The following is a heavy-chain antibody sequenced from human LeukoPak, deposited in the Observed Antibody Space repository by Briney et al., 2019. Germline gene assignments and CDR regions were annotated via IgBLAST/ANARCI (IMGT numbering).Heavy chain of an antibody. CDR1: GFTLSNYG. J-gene: IGHJ4*02. CDR3: AKDARYSSSWYGGYFDY. Sequence: GGTLRLSCAGSGFTLSNYGMSWVRQAPGKGLEWVSAISGSGGSTYYADSVKGRFTISRDNSKNTLYLQMNSLRAEDTAVYYCAKDARYSSSWYGGYFDYWGQGTLVTVSS. D-gene: IGHD6-13*01. V-gene: IGHV3-23*01. CDR2: ISGSGGST.